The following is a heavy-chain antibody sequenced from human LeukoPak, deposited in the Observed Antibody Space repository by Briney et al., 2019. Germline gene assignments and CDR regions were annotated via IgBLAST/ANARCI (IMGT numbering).Heavy chain of an antibody. V-gene: IGHV3-15*01. D-gene: IGHD3-16*02. CDR2: FKTETDGGTT. Sequence: PGGSLRLSCAASGFTFSNAWMSWVRQAPGKGLEWVGRFKTETDGGTTDYAAPVKDRFTISRDDSKNTLYLQMNSLKTDDTGVYYCTTGGSYRFFDYWGQGTLVTVSS. CDR3: TTGGSYRFFDY. J-gene: IGHJ4*02. CDR1: GFTFSNAW.